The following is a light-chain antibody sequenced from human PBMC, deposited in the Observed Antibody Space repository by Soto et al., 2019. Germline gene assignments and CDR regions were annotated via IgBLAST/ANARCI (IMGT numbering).Light chain of an antibody. J-gene: IGKJ5*01. CDR3: EQRNIWPPVT. Sequence: EIVMTQPPATLSVSPGERATLSCRASQSVSSNLAWYQQKPGQAPRLLIYGAFNRATGIPARFSGSGSGTDFTLTISSLEPEDSAVYYCEQRNIWPPVTFGHGTRLEIK. CDR2: GAF. V-gene: IGKV3-11*01. CDR1: QSVSSN.